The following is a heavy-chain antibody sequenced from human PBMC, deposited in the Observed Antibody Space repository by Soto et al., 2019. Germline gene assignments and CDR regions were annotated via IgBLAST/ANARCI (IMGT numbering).Heavy chain of an antibody. CDR2: ISGYNGNT. D-gene: IGHD3-22*01. CDR1: GYTFTDYG. Sequence: QGQLVESGAEVKKPGASVKVSCKASGYTFTDYGISWVRQAPGQALEWRGGISGYNGNTKYAQKFQRRVTITTDTPTTTAYMELRSLRSDYTAVYYCARDREYYYDSSGNYYYHYGLDVWGQGTTVTVS. J-gene: IGHJ6*02. CDR3: ARDREYYYDSSGNYYYHYGLDV. V-gene: IGHV1-18*04.